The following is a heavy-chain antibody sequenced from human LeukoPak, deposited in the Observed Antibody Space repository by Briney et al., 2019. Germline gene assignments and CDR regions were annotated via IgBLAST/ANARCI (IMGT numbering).Heavy chain of an antibody. Sequence: PSETLSLTCAVYGGSFSGYYWSWIRQPPGKGLEWIGEINHSGSTNYNPSLKSRVTISVDTSKNQFSLKLSSVTAADTAVYYCARSLTTVTYGGRFDYWGQGTLVTVSS. D-gene: IGHD4-17*01. CDR1: GGSFSGYY. CDR2: INHSGST. J-gene: IGHJ4*02. CDR3: ARSLTTVTYGGRFDY. V-gene: IGHV4-34*01.